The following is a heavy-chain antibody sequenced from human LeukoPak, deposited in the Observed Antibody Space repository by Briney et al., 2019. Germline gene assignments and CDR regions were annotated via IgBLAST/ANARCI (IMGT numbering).Heavy chain of an antibody. J-gene: IGHJ4*02. CDR2: IYPGDSDT. CDR3: GRPVYSNGWAYYFDY. D-gene: IGHD6-19*01. CDR1: GYSFTSHW. Sequence: GESLKVSCKGSGYSFTSHWIGWVRQMPGKGLEWMGIIYPGDSDTRYSPSFQGQVTISADKSISTAYLQWSSLEASDTAMYFCGRPVYSNGWAYYFDYWGQGTLVTVSS. V-gene: IGHV5-51*01.